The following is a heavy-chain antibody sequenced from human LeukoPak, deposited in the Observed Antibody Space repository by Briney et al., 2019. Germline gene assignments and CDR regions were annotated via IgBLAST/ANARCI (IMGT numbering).Heavy chain of an antibody. CDR2: ISYDGSNK. V-gene: IGHV3-30*18. CDR1: GFTFSSYG. Sequence: PGGSLRLSCAASGFTFSSYGMHWVRQAPGKGLEWVAVISYDGSNKYYADSVKGRFTISRDNSKNTLYLQMNSLRAEDTAVYYCAKDYSYCGSSCYSLVDYCSQGTLVTVYS. J-gene: IGHJ4*02. D-gene: IGHD2-21*02. CDR3: AKDYSYCGSSCYSLVDY.